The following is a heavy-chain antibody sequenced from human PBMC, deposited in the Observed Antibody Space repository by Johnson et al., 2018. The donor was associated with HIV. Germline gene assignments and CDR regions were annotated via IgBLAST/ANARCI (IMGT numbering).Heavy chain of an antibody. CDR3: AKDRRLGEPSGAFDI. V-gene: IGHV3-30*04. D-gene: IGHD3-16*01. Sequence: VQLLESGGGWVQPGRSLRLSCTASGFIFSSYEMHWVRQAPGKGLEWVALISHDGSNNYYADSVKGRFTISRDNSKNPLYLQMNSLRAEDTAVYYCAKDRRLGEPSGAFDIWGQGTMVTVSS. J-gene: IGHJ3*02. CDR2: ISHDGSNN. CDR1: GFIFSSYE.